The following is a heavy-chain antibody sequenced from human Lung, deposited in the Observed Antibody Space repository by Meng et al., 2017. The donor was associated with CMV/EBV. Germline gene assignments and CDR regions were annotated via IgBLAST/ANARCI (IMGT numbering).Heavy chain of an antibody. CDR1: GYTFAIYA. J-gene: IGHJ5*02. D-gene: IGHD1-7*01. V-gene: IGHV7-4-1*02. CDR3: ARGGNYDP. Sequence: QVQLVKSGSELKKPVVVVRVVCKDSGYTFAIYAMNWVRHAPGQGLEWMVWINTNTGNPRYAPGFTGRFVLSLATSVSTPYLQISRLKAEDIAVYNSARGGNYDPWGQGTLVTVSS. CDR2: INTNTGNP.